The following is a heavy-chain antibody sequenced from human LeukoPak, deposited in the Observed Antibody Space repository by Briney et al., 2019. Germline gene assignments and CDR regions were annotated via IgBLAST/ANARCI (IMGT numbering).Heavy chain of an antibody. Sequence: GGSLRLSCATSGFTFSSRSGNWVRQAPGKGLEWVSYISSSSSTIYSTDSVKGRFTISRDNAKNSLYLQMNSLRAEDTAVYYCARGLTLDYWGQGTLVTVSS. CDR1: GFTFSSRS. J-gene: IGHJ4*02. V-gene: IGHV3-48*04. CDR3: ARGLTLDY. CDR2: ISSSSSTI. D-gene: IGHD3-16*01.